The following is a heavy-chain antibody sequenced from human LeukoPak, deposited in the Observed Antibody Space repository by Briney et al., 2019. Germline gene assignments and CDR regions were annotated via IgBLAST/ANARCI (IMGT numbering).Heavy chain of an antibody. CDR2: ISTGSGTI. J-gene: IGHJ4*02. D-gene: IGHD5-12*01. CDR1: GLTFSTYS. V-gene: IGHV3-48*02. Sequence: GGSLRLSCAASGLTFSTYSMNWVRQAPGKGLEWVSYISTGSGTIYYTDSVKGRFTISRDNAKNSLYLQMNSLRDEDTAVYYCARDRGGYEFFDFRGQGTLVTVSS. CDR3: ARDRGGYEFFDF.